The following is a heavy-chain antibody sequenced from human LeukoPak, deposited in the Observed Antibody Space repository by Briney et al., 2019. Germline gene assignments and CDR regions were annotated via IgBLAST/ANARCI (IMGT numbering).Heavy chain of an antibody. CDR3: ARGGQWLDGY. D-gene: IGHD6-19*01. CDR1: GFTFSSYW. Sequence: GGSLRLSCAAPGFTFSSYWMSWVRQAPGKGLEWVANIREDGSERYYVDSVKGRLTISRDNAKNSLYLQMNSLRAEDTAVYHCARGGQWLDGYWGQGTLVTVSS. CDR2: IREDGSER. J-gene: IGHJ4*02. V-gene: IGHV3-7*01.